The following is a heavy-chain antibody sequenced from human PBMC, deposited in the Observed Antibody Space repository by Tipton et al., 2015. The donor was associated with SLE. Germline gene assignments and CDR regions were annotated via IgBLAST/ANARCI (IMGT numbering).Heavy chain of an antibody. V-gene: IGHV4-59*11. J-gene: IGHJ5*02. CDR3: ARSAVEGWFDP. CDR1: GGSISSHY. CDR2: IFYSGST. Sequence: TLSLTCTVSGGSISSHYWSWIRQPPGKGLEWIGYIFYSGSTNFNPSLKSRVTISVDTSKNHFSLKLRSVTAADTAVYYRARSAVEGWFDPWGQGTLVTVSS. D-gene: IGHD2-2*01.